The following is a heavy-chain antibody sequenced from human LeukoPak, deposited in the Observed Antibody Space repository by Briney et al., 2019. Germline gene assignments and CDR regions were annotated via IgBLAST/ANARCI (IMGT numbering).Heavy chain of an antibody. Sequence: SGGSLRLSCAASGFTFSSYGMSWVRQAPGKGLEWVSAISGSGGSTYYADSVKGRFTISRDNSKNTLYLQMNSLRAEDTAVYYCAKDPYYGSGSFPHYFDYWGQGTLVTVSS. D-gene: IGHD3-10*01. CDR1: GFTFSSYG. CDR2: ISGSGGST. J-gene: IGHJ4*02. V-gene: IGHV3-23*01. CDR3: AKDPYYGSGSFPHYFDY.